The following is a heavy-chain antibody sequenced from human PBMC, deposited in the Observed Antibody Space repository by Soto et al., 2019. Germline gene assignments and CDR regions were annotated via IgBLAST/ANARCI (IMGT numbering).Heavy chain of an antibody. V-gene: IGHV4-61*01. D-gene: IGHD3-22*01. CDR3: ASGGTYYYDSSGYTDAFDI. Sequence: QVQLQESGPGLVKPSETLSLTCTVSGGSVSSGSYYWSWIRQPPGKGLEWIGYIYYSGSTNYNPSLKSRVTISVDTSKNQFSLKLSSVTAADTAVYYCASGGTYYYDSSGYTDAFDIWGQGTMVTVSS. CDR1: GGSVSSGSYY. J-gene: IGHJ3*02. CDR2: IYYSGST.